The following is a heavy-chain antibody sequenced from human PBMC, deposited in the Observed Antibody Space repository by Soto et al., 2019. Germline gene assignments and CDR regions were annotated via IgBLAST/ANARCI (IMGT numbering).Heavy chain of an antibody. CDR3: ARDAQLQLGYFDY. CDR2: ISYDGSNK. D-gene: IGHD2-2*01. Sequence: QVQLVESGGGVVQPGRSLRLSCAASGFTFSSYAMHWVRQAPGKGLEWVAVISYDGSNKYYADSVKGRFTISRDNSKNTVYLQMNSLRAEDTAVYYCARDAQLQLGYFDYWGQGTLVTVSS. V-gene: IGHV3-30-3*01. J-gene: IGHJ4*02. CDR1: GFTFSSYA.